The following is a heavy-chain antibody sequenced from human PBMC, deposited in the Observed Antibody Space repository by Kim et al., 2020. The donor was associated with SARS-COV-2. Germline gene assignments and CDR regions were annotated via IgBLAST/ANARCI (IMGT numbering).Heavy chain of an antibody. CDR3: VRAHYFASSGYRMDYDF. V-gene: IGHV4-59*02. Sequence: SETLSLTCSVSGASVNSHFWGWVRQAPGKRLEWIGYIYNSGSTHYSPSLTSRVTIMVVTSKNHFSLKLKSVTAADTAVYYCVRAHYFASSGYRMDYDFWG. J-gene: IGHJ6*01. CDR2: IYNSGST. CDR1: GASVNSHF. D-gene: IGHD3-22*01.